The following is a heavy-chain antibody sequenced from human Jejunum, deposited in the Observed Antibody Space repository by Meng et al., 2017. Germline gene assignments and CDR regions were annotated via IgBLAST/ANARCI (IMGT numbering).Heavy chain of an antibody. CDR2: ISVYNGNT. CDR1: GYTFTSYG. J-gene: IGHJ5*02. Sequence: QVQVMQSGAEVKKPGASVKVSCRASGYTFTSYGVSWVRQAPGQGLEWMGWISVYNGNTKYAQKLQGRVTMTTDTSTNTAYMELRSLRSDDTAVYYCSRDENSSGPTTNWFDPWGQGTLVTVSS. V-gene: IGHV1-18*01. D-gene: IGHD6-19*01. CDR3: SRDENSSGPTTNWFDP.